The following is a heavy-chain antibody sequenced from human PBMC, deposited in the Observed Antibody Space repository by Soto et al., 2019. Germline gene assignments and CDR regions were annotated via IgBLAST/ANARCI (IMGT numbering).Heavy chain of an antibody. CDR2: ISFDGNSA. CDR1: SLTFSNSG. D-gene: IGHD3-22*01. Sequence: GGSLRLSCSASSLTFSNSGINWVRQAPDKGLEWLAVISFDGNSAFYSDSVRGRFSVSRDHSGNAVHLQMSSLRPDDSAIYYCARDRHFYDSDGDLACDRWGQGTMVTVAS. V-gene: IGHV3-30*03. CDR3: ARDRHFYDSDGDLACDR. J-gene: IGHJ3*02.